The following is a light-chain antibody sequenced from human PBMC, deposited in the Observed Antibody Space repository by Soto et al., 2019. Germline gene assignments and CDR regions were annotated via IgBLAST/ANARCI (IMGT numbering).Light chain of an antibody. CDR3: LQHNSYPQT. Sequence: DIQMTQSPSSLSASVGDRVNITCRASQGIRDALGWYQQKPGKAPKRLIYAASSLQSGVPSRVSGSGSGTEFTLTISSLQPEDFATYYCLQHNSYPQTFGQGPKVEIK. CDR1: QGIRDA. V-gene: IGKV1-17*01. J-gene: IGKJ1*01. CDR2: AAS.